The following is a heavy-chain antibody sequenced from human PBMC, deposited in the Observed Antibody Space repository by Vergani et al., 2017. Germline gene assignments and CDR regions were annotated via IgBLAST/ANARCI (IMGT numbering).Heavy chain of an antibody. CDR2: ISYDGTQK. Sequence: QVHLVESGGGVVQPGRSLRLSCVVSGFTYSYYGMHWVRQAPGKGLEGVAVISYDGTQKYYADSVKGRFTISRENSKSTLYLQMNSLRTEDTAVYYCATKSCGTPVCQIGYFREWGQGTLVTVSS. J-gene: IGHJ1*01. V-gene: IGHV3-30*03. CDR1: GFTYSYYG. CDR3: ATKSCGTPVCQIGYFRE. D-gene: IGHD1-1*01.